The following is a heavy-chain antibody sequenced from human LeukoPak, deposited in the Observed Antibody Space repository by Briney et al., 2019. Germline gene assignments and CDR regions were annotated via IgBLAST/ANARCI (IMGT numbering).Heavy chain of an antibody. CDR2: IHAGNGNT. CDR3: ARWDTALDLDY. Sequence: ASVKVSCKASGGTFSSYAISWVRQAPGQGLEWMGWIHAGNGNTKYSQKLQGRVNITRDTSANTAYVELSSLRSEDTAVYYCARWDTALDLDYWGQGTLVTVSS. D-gene: IGHD5-18*01. CDR1: GGTFSSYA. V-gene: IGHV1-3*01. J-gene: IGHJ4*02.